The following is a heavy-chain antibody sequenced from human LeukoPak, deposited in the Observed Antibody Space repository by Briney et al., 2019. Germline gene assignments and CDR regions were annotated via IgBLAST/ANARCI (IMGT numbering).Heavy chain of an antibody. V-gene: IGHV1-8*01. Sequence: XVSCTASXXXXXXXXXNWXXXATGXXXEWMGWMSPNSGNTGYAQKFQGRVTMTRNTSMSTAYMELSSLRSEDTAVYYCARGPPNWGYDYWGQGTLVTVSS. CDR2: MSPNSGNT. D-gene: IGHD7-27*01. CDR1: XXXXXXXX. J-gene: IGHJ4*02. CDR3: ARGPPNWGYDY.